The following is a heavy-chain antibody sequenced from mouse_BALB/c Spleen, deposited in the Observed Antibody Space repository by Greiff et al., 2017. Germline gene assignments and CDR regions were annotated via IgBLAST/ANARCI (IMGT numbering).Heavy chain of an antibody. CDR3: ARHGSSYAMDY. J-gene: IGHJ4*01. V-gene: IGHV5-6*01. Sequence: EVQLQESGGDLVKPGGSLKLSCAASGFTFSSYGMSWVRQTPDKRLEWVATISSGGSYTYYPDSVKGRFTISRDNAKNTLYLQMSSLKSEDTAMYYCARHGSSYAMDYWGQGTSVTVSS. CDR2: ISSGGSYT. CDR1: GFTFSSYG. D-gene: IGHD1-1*01.